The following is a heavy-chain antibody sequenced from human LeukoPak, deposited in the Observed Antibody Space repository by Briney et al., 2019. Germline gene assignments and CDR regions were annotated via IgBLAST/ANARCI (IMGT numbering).Heavy chain of an antibody. CDR3: AKVRGFWSGYRYYYYMDV. Sequence: GGSLRLSCAASGFTFDDYGMSWVRQAPGKGLEWVSGINWNGGSTGYADSVKGRFTISRDNSKNTLYLQMNSLRAEDTAVYYCAKVRGFWSGYRYYYYMDVWGKGTTVTVSS. V-gene: IGHV3-20*04. CDR1: GFTFDDYG. J-gene: IGHJ6*03. D-gene: IGHD3-3*01. CDR2: INWNGGST.